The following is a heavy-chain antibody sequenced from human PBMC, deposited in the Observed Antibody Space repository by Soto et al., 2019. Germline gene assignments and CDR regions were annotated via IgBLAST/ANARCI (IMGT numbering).Heavy chain of an antibody. V-gene: IGHV4-31*03. J-gene: IGHJ4*02. CDR3: AIATKEWELIIDY. CDR2: IYYSGST. CDR1: GGSISSGGYY. Sequence: SETLSLTCTVSGGSISSGGYYWSWIRQHPGKGLEWIGYIYYSGSTYYNPSLKSRVTISVDTSKNQFSPKLSSVTAADTAVYYCAIATKEWELIIDYWGQGTLVTVSS. D-gene: IGHD1-26*01.